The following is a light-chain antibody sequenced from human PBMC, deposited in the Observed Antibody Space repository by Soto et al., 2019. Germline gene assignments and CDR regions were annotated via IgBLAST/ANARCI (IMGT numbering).Light chain of an antibody. CDR2: GAS. Sequence: DMQMTQSPSSLSASVGDRVTITCRPSQTIDNYLNWYQHKPGKAPKLLIYGASTVQSGVSSRFTGSASGKDFTLTIDNLQAEDFATYYCQQTYTIPFAFGQGTKLEI. J-gene: IGKJ2*01. CDR1: QTIDNY. V-gene: IGKV1-39*01. CDR3: QQTYTIPFA.